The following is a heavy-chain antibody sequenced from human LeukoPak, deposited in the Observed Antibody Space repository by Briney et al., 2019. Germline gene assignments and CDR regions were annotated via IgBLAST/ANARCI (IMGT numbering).Heavy chain of an antibody. CDR2: ISGSGGST. D-gene: IGHD3-3*01. CDR1: GFTFSSYA. Sequence: GGSLRLSCAASGFTFSSYAMSWVRQAPEKGQEWVSAISGSGGSTYYADSVKGRFTISRDNSKNTLHLQMNSLRAEDTAVYYCAKSYDFWSGYYTAYWGQGTLVTVSS. CDR3: AKSYDFWSGYYTAY. V-gene: IGHV3-23*01. J-gene: IGHJ4*02.